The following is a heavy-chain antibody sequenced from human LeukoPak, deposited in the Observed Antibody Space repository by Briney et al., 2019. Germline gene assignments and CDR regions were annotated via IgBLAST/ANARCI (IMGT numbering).Heavy chain of an antibody. J-gene: IGHJ4*02. Sequence: GGSLRLSCTASGFTFSSFYMSWVRQAPGKGLEWVANIKGDGGEKYYVDSVKGRFTISRDNAKNSLYLQMNSLRAEDTAVYYCARSTTVTTCFDYWGQGTLVTVSS. CDR2: IKGDGGEK. V-gene: IGHV3-7*05. D-gene: IGHD4-17*01. CDR3: ARSTTVTTCFDY. CDR1: GFTFSSFY.